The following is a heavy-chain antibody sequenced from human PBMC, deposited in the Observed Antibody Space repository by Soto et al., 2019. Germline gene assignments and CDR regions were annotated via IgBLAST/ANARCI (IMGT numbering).Heavy chain of an antibody. CDR3: ASYSDSSGYLAYFDH. Sequence: QVQLQESGPGLVKPSETLSLTCSVSGGSVSSGSYYWNWIRQPPGKGLEWIGYIYHSGSTHYNPSLKSRDTMSLDTSRNQFSLKLTSVTAADTAVYYCASYSDSSGYLAYFDHWGQGTLVTVSS. J-gene: IGHJ4*02. V-gene: IGHV4-61*01. CDR2: IYHSGST. CDR1: GGSVSSGSYY. D-gene: IGHD3-22*01.